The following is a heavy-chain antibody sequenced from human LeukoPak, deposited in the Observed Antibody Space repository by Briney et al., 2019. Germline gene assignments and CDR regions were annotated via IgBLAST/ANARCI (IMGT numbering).Heavy chain of an antibody. Sequence: GGSLRLSCAASGFTVSSNYMSWVRQAPGKGLEWVSVIYSGGNTYYADSVEGRFTISRDNSKNTLYLQMNSLRAEDTAVYYCARGIGSQLRSGWFDPWGQGTLVTVST. CDR2: IYSGGNT. D-gene: IGHD3-3*01. CDR1: GFTVSSNY. J-gene: IGHJ5*02. CDR3: ARGIGSQLRSGWFDP. V-gene: IGHV3-66*01.